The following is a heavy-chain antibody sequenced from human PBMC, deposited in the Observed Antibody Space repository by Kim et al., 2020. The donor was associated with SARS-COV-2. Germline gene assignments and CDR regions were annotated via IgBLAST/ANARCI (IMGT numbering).Heavy chain of an antibody. CDR3: ARLTRTHDY. CDR2: GGT. J-gene: IGHJ4*02. Sequence: GGTNYAQKFQGRVTMTRDTSISPAYMELSRLRSDDTAVYYCARLTRTHDYWGQGTLVTVSS. V-gene: IGHV1-2*02.